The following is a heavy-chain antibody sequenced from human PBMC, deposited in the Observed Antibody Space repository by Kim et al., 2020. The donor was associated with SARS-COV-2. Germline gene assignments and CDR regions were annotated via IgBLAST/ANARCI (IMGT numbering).Heavy chain of an antibody. J-gene: IGHJ4*02. CDR1: GGSFSGYY. CDR2: INHSGST. V-gene: IGHV4-34*01. Sequence: SETLSLTCAVYGGSFSGYYWSWIRQPPGKGLEWIGEINHSGSTNYNPSLKSRVTISVDTSKNQFSLKLSSVTAADTAVYYCARTAPTSNYWTRWGQGTLVTVSS. CDR3: ARTAPTSNYWTR. D-gene: IGHD4-4*01.